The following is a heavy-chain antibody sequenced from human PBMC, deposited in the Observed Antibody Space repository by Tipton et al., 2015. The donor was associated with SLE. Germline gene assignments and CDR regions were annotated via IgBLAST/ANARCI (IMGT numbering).Heavy chain of an antibody. CDR2: ISSSSSTI. J-gene: IGHJ4*02. CDR1: GFTFSSYS. Sequence: SLRLSCAASGFTFSSYSMNWVRQAPGKGLEWVSYISSSSSTIYYADSVKGRFTISRDNAKNTLYLQMNSLRADDMAIYYCASIMGSTNPSDFWGQGTLVTVSS. CDR3: ASIMGSTNPSDF. V-gene: IGHV3-48*04. D-gene: IGHD1-26*01.